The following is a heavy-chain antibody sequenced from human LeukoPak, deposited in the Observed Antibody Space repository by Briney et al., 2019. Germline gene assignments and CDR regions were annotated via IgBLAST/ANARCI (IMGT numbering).Heavy chain of an antibody. CDR3: ARDTRLPTRLFDY. J-gene: IGHJ4*02. D-gene: IGHD6-25*01. V-gene: IGHV3-23*01. CDR2: ISGSGGST. CDR1: GFTFSSYA. Sequence: GGSLRLSCAASGFTFSSYAMSWVRQAPGKGLEWVSAISGSGGSTYYADSVKGRFTISRDNAKNSLYLQMNSLRAEDTAVFYCARDTRLPTRLFDYWGQGTLVTVSS.